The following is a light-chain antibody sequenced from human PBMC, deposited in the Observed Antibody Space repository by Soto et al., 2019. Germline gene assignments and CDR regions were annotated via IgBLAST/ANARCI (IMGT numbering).Light chain of an antibody. CDR1: QSINAH. Sequence: EVVMTQSPATLSVSPGERVTLSCRASQSINAHLAWYQQKPDQAPRRLIHGASTRATGIPARFSGSGFGTDSILIVSRLQSKDFAVTSCPQYHTWLWTFGQGSKVGIQ. CDR3: PQYHTWLWT. J-gene: IGKJ1*01. V-gene: IGKV3-15*01. CDR2: GAS.